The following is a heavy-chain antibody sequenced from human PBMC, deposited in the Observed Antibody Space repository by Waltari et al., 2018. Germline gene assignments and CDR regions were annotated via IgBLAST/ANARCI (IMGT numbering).Heavy chain of an antibody. Sequence: QITLKESGPTLVKPTQTLTLTRTFSGFSLSTSGVGVGWIRQPPGKALEWLALIYWNDDKRYSPSLKSRLTITKDTSKNQVVLTMTNMDPVDTATYYCAHSLDFWSGYWFDPWGQGTLVTVSS. CDR1: GFSLSTSGVG. CDR3: AHSLDFWSGYWFDP. CDR2: IYWNDDK. V-gene: IGHV2-5*01. D-gene: IGHD3-3*01. J-gene: IGHJ5*02.